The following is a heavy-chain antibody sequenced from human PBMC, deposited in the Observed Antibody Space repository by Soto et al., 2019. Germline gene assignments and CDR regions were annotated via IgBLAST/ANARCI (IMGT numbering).Heavy chain of an antibody. J-gene: IGHJ4*02. CDR1: GFTFSSYT. Sequence: EVQLLESGGGLVQPGGSLRLSCAASGFTFSSYTMTWVRQAPGKGLDWVSAISGSGGGTYYADSVKGRFTISRDNSKNTLYLQMNSLRAEDTAVYYCAKGRCPSCDSLDFWGQGTLVTVSS. D-gene: IGHD3-3*01. CDR3: AKGRCPSCDSLDF. CDR2: ISGSGGGT. V-gene: IGHV3-23*01.